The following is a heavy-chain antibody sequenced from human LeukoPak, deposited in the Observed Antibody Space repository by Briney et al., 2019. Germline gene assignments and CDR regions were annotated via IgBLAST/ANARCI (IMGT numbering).Heavy chain of an antibody. CDR2: ISYDGSDK. CDR1: GFTFSSYA. CDR3: ARETRSHHDYGDYVTFDI. D-gene: IGHD4-17*01. J-gene: IGHJ3*02. Sequence: QSGGSLRLSCAASGFTFSSYAMHWVRQAPGKGLEWVAVISYDGSDKYYADSVKGRFTISRDNSKSTQYLQMSSLRAEDTAVYYCARETRSHHDYGDYVTFDIWGQGTMVTVSS. V-gene: IGHV3-30*04.